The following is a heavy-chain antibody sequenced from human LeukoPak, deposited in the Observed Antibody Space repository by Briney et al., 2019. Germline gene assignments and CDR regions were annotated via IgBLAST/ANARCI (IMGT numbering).Heavy chain of an antibody. CDR2: IYTSGST. D-gene: IGHD4-23*01. CDR3: ASSPQYDYGGNCNNAFDI. J-gene: IGHJ3*02. CDR1: GGSLSSSY. V-gene: IGHV4-4*07. Sequence: PSETLSLTCTVSGGSLSSSYWSWIRQPAGKGLEWIGRIYTSGSTKYNPSLKSRVTMSVDTSKNQFSLELSSVAAADTAVYHCASSPQYDYGGNCNNAFDIWGQGTMATVSS.